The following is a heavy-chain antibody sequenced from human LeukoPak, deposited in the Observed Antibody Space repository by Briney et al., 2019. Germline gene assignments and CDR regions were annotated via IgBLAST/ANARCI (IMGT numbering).Heavy chain of an antibody. J-gene: IGHJ4*02. D-gene: IGHD3-22*01. CDR3: ARGGSDYYNLDY. Sequence: PGGSLRLSCAASGFTFSDYYMSWVRQAPGKGLEWISYISSSGSTIYYADSVKGRFTISRDNAKNTLYLQMNSLRAEDTAVYYCARGGSDYYNLDYWGQGALVTVSS. V-gene: IGHV3-11*04. CDR1: GFTFSDYY. CDR2: ISSSGSTI.